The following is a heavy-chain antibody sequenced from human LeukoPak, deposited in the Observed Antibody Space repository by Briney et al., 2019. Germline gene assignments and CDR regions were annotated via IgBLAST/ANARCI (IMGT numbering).Heavy chain of an antibody. J-gene: IGHJ4*02. CDR3: ARGRGLRELAVASFDS. CDR1: GFNFTGYW. CDR2: LYSDGRSI. D-gene: IGHD6-19*01. Sequence: GGSLRLSWAGAGFNFTGYWMDWVRHARGKGLEWVSRLYSDGRSITYADSVRGRFTISRDNAKNMSYLQINSLRAEDTALYYCARGRGLRELAVASFDSCGQGNLFSVSS. V-gene: IGHV3-74*03.